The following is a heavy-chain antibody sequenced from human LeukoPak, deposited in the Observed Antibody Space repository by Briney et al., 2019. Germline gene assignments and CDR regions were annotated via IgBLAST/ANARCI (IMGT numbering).Heavy chain of an antibody. Sequence: GGSLRLSCAASGFTFSSYAMHWVRQAPGKGLEWVAVISYDGSNKYYADSVKGRFTISRDNSKNTLYLQMNSLRAEDTAVYYCARDSEQWLDYWGQGTLVTVSS. D-gene: IGHD6-19*01. J-gene: IGHJ4*02. CDR3: ARDSEQWLDY. CDR2: ISYDGSNK. V-gene: IGHV3-30-3*01. CDR1: GFTFSSYA.